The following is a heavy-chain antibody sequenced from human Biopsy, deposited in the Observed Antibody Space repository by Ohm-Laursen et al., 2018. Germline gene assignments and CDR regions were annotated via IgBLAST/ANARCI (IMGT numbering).Heavy chain of an antibody. CDR1: GFTFNNYW. CDR3: ARDASQGFDS. CDR2: SNTDGSHT. J-gene: IGHJ5*01. V-gene: IGHV3-74*01. Sequence: SLRLSCTASGFTFNNYWMHWVRQAPGKGPVWVSRSNTDGSHTNYADSVKGRFTTSTDNAKNTLYLYMSSLTVEDTAVYFCARDASQGFDSWGQGTLVTVSS.